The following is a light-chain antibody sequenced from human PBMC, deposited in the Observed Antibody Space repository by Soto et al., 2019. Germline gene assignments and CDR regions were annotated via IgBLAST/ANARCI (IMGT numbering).Light chain of an antibody. V-gene: IGKV1-16*01. CDR2: AAS. Sequence: VEVTQDPSSLLASVGDRDTINCRASQGIKNYLAWYQQKPGKAPKLLIYAASTLQSGVPSRFSGSGSGTEFTLSISSLQSEDFAVYYCQQYKSWPPITFGQGTRLEIK. J-gene: IGKJ5*01. CDR1: QGIKNY. CDR3: QQYKSWPPIT.